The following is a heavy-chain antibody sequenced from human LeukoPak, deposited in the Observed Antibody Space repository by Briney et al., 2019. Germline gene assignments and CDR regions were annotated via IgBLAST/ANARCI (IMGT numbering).Heavy chain of an antibody. V-gene: IGHV1-46*01. CDR3: ARAPAVAAKINWFDP. J-gene: IGHJ5*02. Sequence: ASVKVSCKASGYTFTSYYMHWVRQAPGQGLEWMGIINPSGGSTSYAQKFQGRVTMTRDTSTSTVYMELSSLRSEDTAVYYCARAPAVAAKINWFDPWGQGTLVTVSS. CDR2: INPSGGST. CDR1: GYTFTSYY. D-gene: IGHD6-19*01.